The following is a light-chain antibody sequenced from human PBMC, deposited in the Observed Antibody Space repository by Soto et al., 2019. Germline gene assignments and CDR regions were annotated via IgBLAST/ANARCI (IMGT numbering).Light chain of an antibody. CDR1: SSNIGNNL. CDR3: GTWDSSLSSGV. CDR2: DSN. J-gene: IGLJ3*02. Sequence: QSVLTQPPSVSAAPGQTVTISCSGSSSNIGNNLVSWYQQLPGTAPKLLIYDSNKRPSGIPDRFSGSKSGTSATLGITGLQTGDEADYYCGTWDSSLSSGVFGGGTKLTVL. V-gene: IGLV1-51*01.